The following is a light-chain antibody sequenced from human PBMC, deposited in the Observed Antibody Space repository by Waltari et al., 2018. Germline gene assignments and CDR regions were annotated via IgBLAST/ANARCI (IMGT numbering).Light chain of an antibody. CDR1: NSHIVPYNY. CDR3: SSYAHNNHFV. CDR2: EVT. V-gene: IGLV2-8*01. Sequence: QSVLTQPPSATGSPGQSVTISCTGTNSHIVPYNYVSWYQQHPGKVPKLLIYEVTKRPSGVPDRVSGSKSGNTASLTVSGLQADDEADYYCSSYAHNNHFVFGTGTKVTVL. J-gene: IGLJ1*01.